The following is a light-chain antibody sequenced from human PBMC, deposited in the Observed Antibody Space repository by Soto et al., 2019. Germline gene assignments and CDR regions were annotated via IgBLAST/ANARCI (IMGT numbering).Light chain of an antibody. J-gene: IGLJ2*01. CDR2: GNI. Sequence: QSALTQPPSVSGAPGQRVTISCTGSSSNIVAGYDVHWYQQLPGTAPKLLIYGNINRPSGVPDRFSGSRSGTSASLAITGLQAEDEADYYCQSFDSSLSGYVVFGGGTKVTVL. V-gene: IGLV1-40*01. CDR3: QSFDSSLSGYVV. CDR1: SSNIVAGYD.